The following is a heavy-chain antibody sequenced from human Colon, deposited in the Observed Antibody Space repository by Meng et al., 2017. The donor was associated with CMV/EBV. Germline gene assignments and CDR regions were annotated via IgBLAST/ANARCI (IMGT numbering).Heavy chain of an antibody. J-gene: IGHJ4*02. D-gene: IGHD6-19*01. Sequence: SETLSLTCVVSGASFSGYYWNWIRQRPGKGLEWIGYIYHSGSTYYNPSLKSRVTISVDTSKNQFSLKLSSVTAADTAVYYCARHEAVAGTGYFDYWGQGTLVTVSS. V-gene: IGHV4-34*01. CDR1: GASFSGYY. CDR2: IYHSGST. CDR3: ARHEAVAGTGYFDY.